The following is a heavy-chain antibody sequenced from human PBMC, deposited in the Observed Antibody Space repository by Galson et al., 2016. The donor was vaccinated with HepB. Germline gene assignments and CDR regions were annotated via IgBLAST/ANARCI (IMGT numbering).Heavy chain of an antibody. CDR3: AKVRRIRSTAGMDV. D-gene: IGHD2-15*01. CDR2: ISWNSGSI. V-gene: IGHV3-9*01. CDR1: GFIFEDYA. Sequence: SLRLSCAASGFIFEDYAMHWVRPAPGKGLEWVSGISWNSGSIGYADSVKGRFTISRDNAKNSLYLQMNSLRVEDTAFYYCAKVRRIRSTAGMDVWGQGTTVTVSS. J-gene: IGHJ6*02.